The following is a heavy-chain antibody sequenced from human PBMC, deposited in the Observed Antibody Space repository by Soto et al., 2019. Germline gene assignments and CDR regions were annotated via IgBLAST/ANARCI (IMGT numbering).Heavy chain of an antibody. CDR3: ARNDKSGLDY. D-gene: IGHD1-1*01. Sequence: QVQLVQSGAEVKKPGASMQVSCKASAYSFTTYYIHWVRQAPGQGLEWMGFINPSGGSTSYAQKFQGRVTMTRDTSTSTVYMELRSLRSEDTAVYYCARNDKSGLDYWGQGTLVTVSS. CDR1: AYSFTTYY. J-gene: IGHJ4*02. V-gene: IGHV1-46*01. CDR2: INPSGGST.